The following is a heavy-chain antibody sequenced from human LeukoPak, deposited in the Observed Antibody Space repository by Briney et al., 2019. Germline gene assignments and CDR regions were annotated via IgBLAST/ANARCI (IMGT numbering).Heavy chain of an antibody. Sequence: SETLSLTCTVSGASVSSASYWTWIRQPPGKGVEWIAHIYNGVNTNYNPSLKSRVTISVDTSKNQSSLRLNSVTAADTAVYYCARSRAFNSGAFDPWGQGSLVTVSS. D-gene: IGHD1-26*01. CDR3: ARSRAFNSGAFDP. CDR1: GASVSSASY. V-gene: IGHV4-61*01. CDR2: IYNGVNT. J-gene: IGHJ5*02.